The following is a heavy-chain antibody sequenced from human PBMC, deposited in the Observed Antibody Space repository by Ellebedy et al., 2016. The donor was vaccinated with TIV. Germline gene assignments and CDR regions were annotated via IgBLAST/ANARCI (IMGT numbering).Heavy chain of an antibody. J-gene: IGHJ2*01. D-gene: IGHD3-10*01. CDR1: GFPFSIYA. CDR2: LSDTGDSI. Sequence: GESLKISCAASGFPFSIYAMSWVRQAPGKGLEWVSSLSDTGDSIKYTDSVKGRFIISRDNSKDTLSLHMNSLRAEDTAAYFCARDRGLGWYFDLWGRGTLVTVSS. CDR3: ARDRGLGWYFDL. V-gene: IGHV3-23*01.